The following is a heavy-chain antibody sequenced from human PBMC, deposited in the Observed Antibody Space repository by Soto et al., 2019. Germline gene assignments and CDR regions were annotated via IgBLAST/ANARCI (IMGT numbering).Heavy chain of an antibody. CDR2: IYHSGDT. D-gene: IGHD5-18*01. J-gene: IGHJ4*02. CDR1: GGSISSSDW. V-gene: IGHV4-4*02. CDR3: ARMSGGYNYG. Sequence: QVQLQESGPGLVKSSETLSLTCAVSGGSISSSDWWSWVRQPPGKGLEWIGEIYHSGDTNYNPSLKRRLTISVDKSKNQFSLKLSSVTAADTAVYYCARMSGGYNYGWGQGTLVTVSS.